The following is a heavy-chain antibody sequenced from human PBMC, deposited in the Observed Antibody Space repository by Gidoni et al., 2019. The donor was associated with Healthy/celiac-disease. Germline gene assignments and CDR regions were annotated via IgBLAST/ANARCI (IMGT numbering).Heavy chain of an antibody. CDR2: ISSSSITI. V-gene: IGHV3-48*02. D-gene: IGHD6-13*01. CDR3: ARVRVSSSWYLALNYYGMDV. CDR1: GFTFSSYS. Sequence: EVHLVESGGGLVPPGGYLRRSCAASGFTFSSYSVHWVRQAPGKGLEWVSDISSSSITIYYADSVKGRFTISRDNAKNSLYLQMNSLRDEDTAVYYCARVRVSSSWYLALNYYGMDVWGQGTTVTVSS. J-gene: IGHJ6*02.